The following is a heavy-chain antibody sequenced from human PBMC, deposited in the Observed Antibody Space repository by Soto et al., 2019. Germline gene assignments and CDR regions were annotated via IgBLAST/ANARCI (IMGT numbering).Heavy chain of an antibody. J-gene: IGHJ5*02. CDR2: ISSSGSTI. D-gene: IGHD6-6*01. V-gene: IGHV3-11*01. CDR1: GFTFSDYY. Sequence: GGSLRLSCAASGFTFSDYYMSWIRQAPGKGLEWVSYISSSGSTIYYADSVKGRFTISRDNAKNSLYLQMNSLRAEDTAVYYCARELYSSSSGNWFDPWGQGTLVTVSS. CDR3: ARELYSSSSGNWFDP.